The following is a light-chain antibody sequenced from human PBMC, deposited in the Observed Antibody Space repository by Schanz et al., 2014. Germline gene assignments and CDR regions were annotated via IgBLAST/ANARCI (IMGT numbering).Light chain of an antibody. Sequence: EIVMTQSPATLSVSPGERATLSCRASQSVSSNLAWYQQKPGQAPRLLISGASSRATGIPDRFSGSGSGTDFTLTISRLEPEDSAVYYCHQYGSIQWTFGQGTKVEIK. CDR1: QSVSSN. V-gene: IGKV3-20*01. CDR3: HQYGSIQWT. CDR2: GAS. J-gene: IGKJ1*01.